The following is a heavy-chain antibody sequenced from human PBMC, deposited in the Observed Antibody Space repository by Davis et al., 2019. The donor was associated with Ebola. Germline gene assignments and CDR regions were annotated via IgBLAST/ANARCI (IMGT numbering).Heavy chain of an antibody. Sequence: GGSLRLSCAASGFTFSNSRMHWVRQAPDKGLEWVGFIWFDGSVKFYGDSVKGRFTISRDNSKDILYLQMTSLRVEDTAVYYCATRFSNSDGALDIWGQGTLVTVSS. J-gene: IGHJ3*02. CDR1: GFTFSNSR. V-gene: IGHV3-30*02. CDR3: ATRFSNSDGALDI. CDR2: IWFDGSVK. D-gene: IGHD1-1*01.